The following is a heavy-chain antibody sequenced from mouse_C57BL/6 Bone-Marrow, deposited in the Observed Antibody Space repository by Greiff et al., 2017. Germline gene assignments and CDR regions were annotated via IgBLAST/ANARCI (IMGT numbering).Heavy chain of an antibody. CDR1: GYTFTDSY. CDR2: IYPNNGGN. D-gene: IGHD1-1*01. V-gene: IGHV1-34*01. Sequence: VQLKESGPGLLKPGPSVKMSCKASGYTFTDSYMHWVKQSHGKSLEWIGYIYPNNGGNGYNKKFKGKPTLTVDKSSSTAYMELRSLTSEDSAVYYCACITTVVGYYFDYWGQGTTLTVSS. J-gene: IGHJ2*01. CDR3: ACITTVVGYYFDY.